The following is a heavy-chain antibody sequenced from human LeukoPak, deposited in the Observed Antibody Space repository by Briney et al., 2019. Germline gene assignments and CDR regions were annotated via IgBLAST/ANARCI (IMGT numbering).Heavy chain of an antibody. J-gene: IGHJ3*02. V-gene: IGHV3-30*02. CDR1: GFTFSSYG. CDR2: IRYDGSNK. CDR3: AKGERVLLWFGELLYHYDAFDI. D-gene: IGHD3-10*01. Sequence: GGSLRLSCAASGFTFSSYGMHWVRQAPGKGLEWVAFIRYDGSNKYYADSVKGRFTIPRDNSKNTLYLQMNSLRAEDTAVYYCAKGERVLLWFGELLYHYDAFDIWGQGTMVTVSS.